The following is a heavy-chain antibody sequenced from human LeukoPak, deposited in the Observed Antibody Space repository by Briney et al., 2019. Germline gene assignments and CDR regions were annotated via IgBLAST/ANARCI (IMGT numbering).Heavy chain of an antibody. J-gene: IGHJ6*02. D-gene: IGHD3-10*01. CDR2: INTNTGNP. V-gene: IGHV7-4-1*02. CDR3: ARDSWFGPESGDGMDV. Sequence: ASVKVSCKASGYTFTSYSMNWVRQAPGQGLEWMGWINTNTGNPTYAQGFTGRFVFSLDTSVSTAYLQISSLKAEDTAVYYCARDSWFGPESGDGMDVWGQGTTVTVSS. CDR1: GYTFTSYS.